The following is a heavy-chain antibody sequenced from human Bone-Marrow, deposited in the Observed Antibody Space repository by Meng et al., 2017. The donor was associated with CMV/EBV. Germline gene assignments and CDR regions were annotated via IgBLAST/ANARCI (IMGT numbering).Heavy chain of an antibody. CDR2: INHSGST. CDR1: GGSFSGYY. CDR3: ARRRVGGDFHD. J-gene: IGHJ4*02. D-gene: IGHD2-21*01. V-gene: IGHV4-34*01. Sequence: SETLSLTCAVYGGSFSGYYWSWIRQPPGKGLEWIGEINHSGSTNYNPSLKSRVTISVDTSKNQFSLKLSSVTAADTAVYYCARRRVGGDFHDWGQGTLVTVSS.